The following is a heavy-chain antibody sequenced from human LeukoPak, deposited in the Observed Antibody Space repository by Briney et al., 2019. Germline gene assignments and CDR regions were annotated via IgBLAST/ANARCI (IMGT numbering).Heavy chain of an antibody. Sequence: GGSLRLSCAASGFTFSSYWMHWVRQRPGKGLEWVSGINWNGGSTGYADSVKGRFTISRDNAKNSLYLQMNSLRAEDTALYHCARLSGGGHYGDLDYWGQGTLVTVSS. D-gene: IGHD4-17*01. CDR1: GFTFSSYW. CDR2: INWNGGST. CDR3: ARLSGGGHYGDLDY. V-gene: IGHV3-20*01. J-gene: IGHJ4*02.